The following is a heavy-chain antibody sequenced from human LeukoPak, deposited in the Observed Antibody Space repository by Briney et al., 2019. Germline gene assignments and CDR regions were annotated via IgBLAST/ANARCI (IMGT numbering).Heavy chain of an antibody. D-gene: IGHD5-18*01. Sequence: PSETLSLTCTVSGGSITSGAYYWSWIRQHPGKGLEWIGYIYYSGTTYYSPSLKSRVAISVDTSESQFSLKLSSVTAADTAVYYCARGPGGYSYGFYFDYWGQGTLVTVSS. CDR1: GGSITSGAYY. CDR3: ARGPGGYSYGFYFDY. CDR2: IYYSGTT. J-gene: IGHJ4*02. V-gene: IGHV4-31*03.